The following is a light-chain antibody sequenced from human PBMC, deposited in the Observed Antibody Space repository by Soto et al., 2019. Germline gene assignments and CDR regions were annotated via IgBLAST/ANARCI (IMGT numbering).Light chain of an antibody. J-gene: IGLJ1*01. V-gene: IGLV2-8*01. CDR2: EVF. Sequence: QSALTQPPSASGSPGQSVTISCTGTSSDVGGYNYVSWYQQHPGKAPKLMIYEVFKRPSGVPDRFSGSKSGNTASLTVSGLQAEDEADYYCSSYAGSNNFRYVFGTGTKVTVL. CDR1: SSDVGGYNY. CDR3: SSYAGSNNFRYV.